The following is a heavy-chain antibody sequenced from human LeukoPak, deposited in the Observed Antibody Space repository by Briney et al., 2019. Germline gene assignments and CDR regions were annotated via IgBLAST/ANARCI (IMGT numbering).Heavy chain of an antibody. CDR1: GGSFSGYY. J-gene: IGHJ5*02. CDR3: ARAPTYCGGDCYP. CDR2: INHSGST. V-gene: IGHV4-34*01. Sequence: SETLSLTCAVYGGSFSGYYWSWVRQPPGKGLEWIGEINHSGSTNYNPSLKSRVTISVDTSKNQFSLKLSSVTAADTAVYYCARAPTYCGGDCYPWGQGTLVTVSS. D-gene: IGHD2-21*02.